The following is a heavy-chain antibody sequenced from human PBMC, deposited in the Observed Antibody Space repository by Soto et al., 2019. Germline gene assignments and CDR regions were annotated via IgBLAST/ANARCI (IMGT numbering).Heavy chain of an antibody. CDR3: GRCTSTSCHLGSDY. V-gene: IGHV3-30-3*01. D-gene: IGHD2-2*01. CDR2: ISHDGINK. CDR1: GFTFSSYA. Sequence: GGSLRLSCAASGFTFSSYAMNWVRQAPGKGLEWVALISHDGINKYYADSVRGRFTISRDSSTNTLYLQMNSLRAADTAVYYCGRCTSTSCHLGSDYWGQGTLVTVS. J-gene: IGHJ4*02.